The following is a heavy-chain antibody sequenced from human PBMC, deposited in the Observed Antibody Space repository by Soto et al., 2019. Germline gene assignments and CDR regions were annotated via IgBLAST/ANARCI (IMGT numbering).Heavy chain of an antibody. V-gene: IGHV1-69*13. CDR1: GGSFSSYA. J-gene: IGHJ4*02. D-gene: IGHD1-7*01. Sequence: GASVKVSCKASGGSFSSYAISWVRQAPGQGLEWMGGIIPIFGTANYAQKFQGRVTITADESTSTAYMELSSLRSEDTAVYYCARDPLGGTTLRYWGQGTLVTVSS. CDR2: IIPIFGTA. CDR3: ARDPLGGTTLRY.